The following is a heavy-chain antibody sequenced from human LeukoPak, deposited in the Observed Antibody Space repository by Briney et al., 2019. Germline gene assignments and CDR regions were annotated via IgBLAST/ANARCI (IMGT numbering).Heavy chain of an antibody. CDR3: AKDATVPGQAGRTATKKYFDY. CDR1: GFTFSNFG. J-gene: IGHJ4*02. V-gene: IGHV3-23*01. CDR2: ISGSGGST. Sequence: GGSLRLSCAASGFTFSNFGMSWVRQAPGKGLEWVSVISGSGGSTYYADSVKGRFTISRDISKNTLYLQMNSLRAEDTAVYYCAKDATVPGQAGRTATKKYFDYWGQGTLVIVSS. D-gene: IGHD6-19*01.